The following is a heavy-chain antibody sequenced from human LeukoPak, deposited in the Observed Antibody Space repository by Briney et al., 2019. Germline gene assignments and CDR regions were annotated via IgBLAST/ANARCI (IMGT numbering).Heavy chain of an antibody. V-gene: IGHV3-7*01. CDR2: IKQDGSEK. Sequence: PGGSLRLSCAASGFTFSSYWMSWVRQAPGKGLEWVANIKQDGSEKYYVDSVKGQFTISRDNAKNSLYLQMNSLRAKDTAVYYCARESLGFAFDYWGQGTLVTVSS. J-gene: IGHJ4*02. D-gene: IGHD3-16*01. CDR3: ARESLGFAFDY. CDR1: GFTFSSYW.